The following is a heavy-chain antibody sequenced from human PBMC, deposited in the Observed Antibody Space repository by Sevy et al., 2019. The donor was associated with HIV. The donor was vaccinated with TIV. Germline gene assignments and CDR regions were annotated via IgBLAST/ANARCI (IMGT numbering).Heavy chain of an antibody. V-gene: IGHV3-23*01. CDR3: AKASIEVAATTGGVFDY. J-gene: IGHJ4*02. Sequence: GGSLRLSCAASGFTFSSYAMSRVRQAPRKGLQWVSAISESGGTTYYADSVKGRFTISRDNSKNTLYLQMNSLRAEDTAVYYCAKASIEVAATTGGVFDYWGQGTLVTVSS. D-gene: IGHD6-19*01. CDR2: ISESGGTT. CDR1: GFTFSSYA.